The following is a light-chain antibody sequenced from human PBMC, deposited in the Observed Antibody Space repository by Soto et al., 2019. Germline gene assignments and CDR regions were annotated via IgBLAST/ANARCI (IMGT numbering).Light chain of an antibody. CDR1: QNVGSD. V-gene: IGKV3-11*01. Sequence: EIVLTQSPATLSLSPGERATLSCRASQNVGSDLAWYQQKPGQAPRLLIYDASNRATGIPARFXGSGXGTXXXXXXXXXEPEXXAXXHCQQRSDXPLTFGGGTKVEIK. CDR2: DAS. CDR3: QQRSDXPLT. J-gene: IGKJ4*01.